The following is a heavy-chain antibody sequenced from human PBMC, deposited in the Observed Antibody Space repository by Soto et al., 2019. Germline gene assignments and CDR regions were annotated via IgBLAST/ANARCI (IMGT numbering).Heavy chain of an antibody. D-gene: IGHD1-26*01. CDR3: ARVFSYSEYYFDY. V-gene: IGHV3-30-3*01. Sequence: GGSLRLSCAASGFTFSSYAMHWVRQAPGKGLEWVAVISYDGSNKYYADSVKGRFTISRDNSKNTLYLQMNSLRAEDTAVYYCARVFSYSEYYFDYWGQGTLVTVSS. CDR1: GFTFSSYA. CDR2: ISYDGSNK. J-gene: IGHJ4*02.